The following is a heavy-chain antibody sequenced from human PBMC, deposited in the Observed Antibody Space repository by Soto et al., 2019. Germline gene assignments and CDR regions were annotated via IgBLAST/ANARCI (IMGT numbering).Heavy chain of an antibody. D-gene: IGHD2-21*02. Sequence: GESLKISCKGSGYSFTSYWIGWVRQMPGKGLEWMGIIYPGDSDTRYSPSFQGQVTISADKSISTAYLQWSSLKASDTAMYYCVSTYYTPSLNSRVTISVDTSKNQFSLKLSSVTAADTAVYYCAREGRYCTNGVCPDENYYYYYMDVWGKGTTVTVSS. CDR3: VSTYYTPSLNSRVTISVDTSKNQFSLKLSSVTAADTAVYYCAREGRYCTNGVCPDENYYYYYMDV. V-gene: IGHV5-51*01. CDR2: IYPGDSDT. J-gene: IGHJ6*03. CDR1: GYSFTSYW.